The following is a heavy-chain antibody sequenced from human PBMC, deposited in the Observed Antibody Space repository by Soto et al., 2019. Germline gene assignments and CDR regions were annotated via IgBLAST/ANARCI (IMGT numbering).Heavy chain of an antibody. CDR1: GGTFSNYA. CDR2: IVPICGTT. Sequence: QVQLVQSGAEVKKPGSSVKVSCKVSGGTFSNYAIDWVRLAPGHGREWMGGIVPICGTTYYTQKFQGRARIIADDSTTTAYLEMSSLRSEDTAIYYCARVEAVAGLYNYHGLDVWGQGTAVTVSS. D-gene: IGHD6-19*01. J-gene: IGHJ6*02. V-gene: IGHV1-69*12. CDR3: ARVEAVAGLYNYHGLDV.